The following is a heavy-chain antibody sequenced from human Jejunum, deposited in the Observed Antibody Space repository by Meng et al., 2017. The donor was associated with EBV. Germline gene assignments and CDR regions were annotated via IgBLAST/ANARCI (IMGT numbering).Heavy chain of an antibody. CDR1: GFTLSVHW. J-gene: IGHJ4*02. CDR3: TRAGYYRFDY. Sequence: HLVESGGCSVPPGGPLRFPSAASGFTLSVHWIHWVRQAPGEGLMWVSLINPEGRTIHYGDSVKGRFTISRDNAKNTVYLQMNSLRAEDTAVYYCTRAGYYRFDYWGQGALVTVSS. CDR2: INPEGRTI. D-gene: IGHD1-26*01. V-gene: IGHV3-74*01.